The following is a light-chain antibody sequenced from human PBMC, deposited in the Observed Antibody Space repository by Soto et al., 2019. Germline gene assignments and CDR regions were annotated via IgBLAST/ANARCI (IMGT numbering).Light chain of an antibody. J-gene: IGKJ1*01. Sequence: DIQMTQSPSTLSASVGDRVTITCRAGQSISRWFACYQQKPGKAPKLLIYAASNLQRGFPSRFSGSGSGTDFTLTISSLQPEDFATYYCQESYSTPLWTFGQGTKVEIK. CDR3: QESYSTPLWT. V-gene: IGKV1-39*01. CDR1: QSISRW. CDR2: AAS.